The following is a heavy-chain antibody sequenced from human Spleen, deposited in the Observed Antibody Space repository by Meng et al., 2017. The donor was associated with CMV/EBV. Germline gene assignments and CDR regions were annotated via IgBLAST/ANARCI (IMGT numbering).Heavy chain of an antibody. CDR1: GGSVSSGSYY. D-gene: IGHD6-13*01. CDR2: IHYSGNT. CDR3: ARVVSSTLGQGYFDY. Sequence: SETLSLTCTVSGGSVSSGSYYWSWIRQPPGKGLEWIGHIHYSGNTDYNPSLKSRVTISSDTSKNQFSLKLTSVTPADTAVYYCARVVSSTLGQGYFDYWGQGTLVTVSS. J-gene: IGHJ4*02. V-gene: IGHV4-61*01.